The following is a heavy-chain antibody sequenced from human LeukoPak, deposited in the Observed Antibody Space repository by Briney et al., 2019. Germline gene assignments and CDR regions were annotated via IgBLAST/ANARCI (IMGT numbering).Heavy chain of an antibody. Sequence: SETLSLTCSVSGDSIVSGSYYWGWIRQPPGKGLEWIGSVHYRGSASYNPSLLKNRVTISVDTSKNHFSLTLSSVTAADTAVFYCARSSSSSIDSWFDPWGQGILVTVSS. V-gene: IGHV4-39*02. D-gene: IGHD3-22*01. CDR1: GDSIVSGSYY. J-gene: IGHJ5*02. CDR2: VHYRGSA. CDR3: ARSSSSSIDSWFDP.